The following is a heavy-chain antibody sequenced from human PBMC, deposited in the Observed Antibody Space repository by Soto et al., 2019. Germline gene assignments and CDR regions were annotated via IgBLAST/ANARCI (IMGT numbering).Heavy chain of an antibody. CDR1: GFTLTNFA. CDR3: SRDPRGGRPDISSSWAYYYYGMDV. V-gene: IGHV3-30-3*01. D-gene: IGHD6-6*01. CDR2: ISYDGNTK. Sequence: GGSLRLSCAASGFTLTNFAIHWVRQAPCKGLEWVAVISYDGNTKYYADSVKGRFTISRDNSKNTLYLQMNSLRTEDTAVYYCSRDPRGGRPDISSSWAYYYYGMDVSGQRTTLTLSS. J-gene: IGHJ6*02.